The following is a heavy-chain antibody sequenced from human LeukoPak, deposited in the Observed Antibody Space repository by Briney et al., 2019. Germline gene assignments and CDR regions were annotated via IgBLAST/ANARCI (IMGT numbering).Heavy chain of an antibody. CDR1: GGSFSGYY. J-gene: IGHJ5*02. Sequence: SETLSLTCAVYGGSFSGYYWSWIRQPPGKGLEWIGEINHSGSTNYNPSLKSRVTISVDTSKNQFSLKLSSVTAADTAVYYCARGPVVVPAAIAWDWFDPWAREPWSPSPQ. CDR2: INHSGST. CDR3: ARGPVVVPAAIAWDWFDP. D-gene: IGHD2-2*02. V-gene: IGHV4-34*01.